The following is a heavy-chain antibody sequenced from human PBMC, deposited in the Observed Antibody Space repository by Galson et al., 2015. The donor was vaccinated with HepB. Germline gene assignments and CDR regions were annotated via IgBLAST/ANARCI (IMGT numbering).Heavy chain of an antibody. CDR2: ISSSSSTI. Sequence: SLRLSCAASGFTFSSYSMNWVRQAPGKGLEWVSYISSSSSTIYYADSVKGRFTISRDNAKNSLYLQMNSLRAEDTAVYYCARGYDILTGYSYYFDYWGQGTLVTVSS. CDR3: ARGYDILTGYSYYFDY. J-gene: IGHJ4*02. D-gene: IGHD3-9*01. CDR1: GFTFSSYS. V-gene: IGHV3-48*04.